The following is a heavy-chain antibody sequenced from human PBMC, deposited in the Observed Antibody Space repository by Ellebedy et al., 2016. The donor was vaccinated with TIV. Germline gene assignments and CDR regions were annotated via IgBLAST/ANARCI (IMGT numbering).Heavy chain of an antibody. CDR2: HT. Sequence: ASVKVSCXASGYSFASYGINWVRQAPGQGLEWLGGHTNYAQGFQGRVRMTTDTSRSTAYMELKSLRIDDTVVYYCARTWTSVRGVLDVWGQGTTVSVSS. J-gene: IGHJ6*02. V-gene: IGHV1-18*01. CDR3: ARTWTSVRGVLDV. CDR1: GYSFASYG. D-gene: IGHD3-10*01.